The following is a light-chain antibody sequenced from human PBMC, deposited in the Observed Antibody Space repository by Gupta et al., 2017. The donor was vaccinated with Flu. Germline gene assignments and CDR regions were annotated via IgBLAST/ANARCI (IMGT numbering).Light chain of an antibody. CDR2: DAS. Sequence: EIVLTQSPATLSLSPGERATLSCSASQSVSSYLAWYQQKPGQAPRLLIYDASNRATGIPARFSGSGSGTDFTLTISSLEPEDFAVYYCQQRSNWPLTFGHGTKVDIK. CDR1: QSVSSY. V-gene: IGKV3-11*01. J-gene: IGKJ3*01. CDR3: QQRSNWPLT.